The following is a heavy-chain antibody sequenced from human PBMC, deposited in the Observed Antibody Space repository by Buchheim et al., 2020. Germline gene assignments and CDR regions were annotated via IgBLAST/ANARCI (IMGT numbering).Heavy chain of an antibody. D-gene: IGHD4-17*01. J-gene: IGHJ6*02. V-gene: IGHV3-48*02. CDR2: ISSSSSST. CDR3: ARDWYGDYARYYYAMDV. Sequence: EVQLVESGGGLVQTGGSLRLSCAASGFTFSKYSMNWVRQAPGKGLEWVSYISSSSSSTFYADSVKGRFTISRDHAKSSLYLQMNSLRDEDTAVYYCARDWYGDYARYYYAMDVWGQGTT. CDR1: GFTFSKYS.